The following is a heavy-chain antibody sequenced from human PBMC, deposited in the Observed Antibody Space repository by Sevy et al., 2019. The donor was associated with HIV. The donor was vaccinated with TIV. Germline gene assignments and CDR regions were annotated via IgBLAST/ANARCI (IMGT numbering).Heavy chain of an antibody. V-gene: IGHV3-7*01. CDR1: GFTFSSYW. CDR2: IKIDGSEK. CDR3: ARDSPGPHDAFDI. Sequence: GGSLRLSCAASGFTFSSYWMHWVRQAPGKGLEWVANIKIDGSEKHYVDSVEGRFTISRDNAKNSLYLQMNSLRAEDTAVYYCARDSPGPHDAFDIWGLGTMVTVSS. J-gene: IGHJ3*02.